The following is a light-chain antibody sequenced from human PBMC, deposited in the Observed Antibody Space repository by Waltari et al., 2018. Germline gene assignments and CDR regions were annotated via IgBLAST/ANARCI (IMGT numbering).Light chain of an antibody. J-gene: IGLJ3*02. Sequence: QSVLTQPASVSGSPGQSITISCTGSSHDVDDFNYVAWYQQHPDKAPKLILFDVTTRASGVSSRFSGSKSANTASLTISGLQAEDEAFYYCSSHTTRSLLGVFSGGTKLTVL. CDR2: DVT. V-gene: IGLV2-14*03. CDR3: SSHTTRSLLGV. CDR1: SHDVDDFNY.